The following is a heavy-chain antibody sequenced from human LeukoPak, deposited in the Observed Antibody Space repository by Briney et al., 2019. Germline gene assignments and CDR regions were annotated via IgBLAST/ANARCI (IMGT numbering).Heavy chain of an antibody. D-gene: IGHD6-13*01. J-gene: IGHJ4*02. Sequence: GGPLRLSCAASGFTFSDYYMSWIRQAPGKGLEWVSYISSSGSTIYYADSVKGRFIISRDNAKNSLYLQMNSLRAEDTAVYYCARDEWGSAAGTFLVYWGQGTLVTVSS. V-gene: IGHV3-11*01. CDR1: GFTFSDYY. CDR2: ISSSGSTI. CDR3: ARDEWGSAAGTFLVY.